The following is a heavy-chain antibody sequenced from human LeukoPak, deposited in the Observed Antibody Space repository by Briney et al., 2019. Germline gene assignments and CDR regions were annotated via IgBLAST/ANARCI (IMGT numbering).Heavy chain of an antibody. CDR2: ISGSGGST. V-gene: IGHV3-23*01. CDR1: GFTFSSYA. D-gene: IGHD2-2*01. CDR3: AKEGVPAAMNHYFDY. Sequence: PGGSLRLSCAASGFTFSSYAMSWVRQAPGKGLGWVSAISGSGGSTYYADSAKGRFTISRDNSKNTLYLQMNSLRAEDTAVYYCAKEGVPAAMNHYFDYWGQGTLVTVSS. J-gene: IGHJ4*02.